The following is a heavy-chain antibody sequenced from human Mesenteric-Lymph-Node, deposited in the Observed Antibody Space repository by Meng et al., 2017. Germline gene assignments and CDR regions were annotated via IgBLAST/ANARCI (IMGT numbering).Heavy chain of an antibody. Sequence: GESLKISCAASGFTFSSYDMHWVRQATGKGLEWVSAIGTAGDTYYPGSVKGRFTISRDNSKNTLFLQMNSLRSEDTAVYYCARAGNSWYQLIYWGQGTLVTVSS. V-gene: IGHV3-13*01. J-gene: IGHJ4*02. D-gene: IGHD2-2*01. CDR3: ARAGNSWYQLIY. CDR2: IGTAGDT. CDR1: GFTFSSYD.